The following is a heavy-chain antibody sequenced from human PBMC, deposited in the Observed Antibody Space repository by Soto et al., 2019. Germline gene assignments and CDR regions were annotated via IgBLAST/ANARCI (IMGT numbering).Heavy chain of an antibody. D-gene: IGHD3-9*01. Sequence: PGESLKISCKGSGYSFTSYWIGWVRQMPGKGLEWMGIIYPGDSDTGYSPSFQGQVTISADKSISTAYLQWSSLKASDTAMYYCARQEGRYFDWLLAIDYYGMDVWGQATTVTVSS. CDR1: GYSFTSYW. J-gene: IGHJ6*02. CDR3: ARQEGRYFDWLLAIDYYGMDV. CDR2: IYPGDSDT. V-gene: IGHV5-51*01.